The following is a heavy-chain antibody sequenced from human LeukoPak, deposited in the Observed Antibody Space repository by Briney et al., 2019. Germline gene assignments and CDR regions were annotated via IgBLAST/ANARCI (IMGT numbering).Heavy chain of an antibody. Sequence: GGSLRLSCVTSGFTFSNHAMHWVRQGPGKGLEWVAVISDDGSSKFYADSVKGRFTIFRDNSKNTLFLQMNSLRAEDTAVYYCAKDGYSSGYSFDYWGQGTLVTVSS. D-gene: IGHD3-22*01. J-gene: IGHJ4*02. V-gene: IGHV3-30*04. CDR3: AKDGYSSGYSFDY. CDR2: ISDDGSSK. CDR1: GFTFSNHA.